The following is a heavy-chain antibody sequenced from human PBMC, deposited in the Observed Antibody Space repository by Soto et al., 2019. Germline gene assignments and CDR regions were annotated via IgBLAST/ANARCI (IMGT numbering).Heavy chain of an antibody. J-gene: IGHJ4*02. CDR3: ARGRDGGAAN. Sequence: QVHLQQWGAGLLKPSETLSLTCAVYGGSLSGYYWSWIRQPPGKGLEWIGEINPSGSTNYTPSLTSRDTMSGDTPKNQFSLKLISVTAADTAVYYCARGRDGGAANWGQGTLVTVSS. CDR2: INPSGST. CDR1: GGSLSGYY. V-gene: IGHV4-34*01. D-gene: IGHD2-15*01.